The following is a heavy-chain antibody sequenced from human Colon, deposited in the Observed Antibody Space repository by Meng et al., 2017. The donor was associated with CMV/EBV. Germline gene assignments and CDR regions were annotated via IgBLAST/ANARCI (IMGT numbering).Heavy chain of an antibody. V-gene: IGHV3-53*01. D-gene: IGHD5-24*01. CDR3: AAQRRAGFDS. Sequence: VRLVAAGGGLIQPGESLRLFCTASGFTVSSHYMSWVRQAPGKGLEWVSVIYSGGSTYYADSVKGRFTISGDNAENTLYLQMDSLRVDDTAVYYCAAQRRAGFDSWGQGTLVTVSS. J-gene: IGHJ5*01. CDR1: GFTVSSHY. CDR2: IYSGGST.